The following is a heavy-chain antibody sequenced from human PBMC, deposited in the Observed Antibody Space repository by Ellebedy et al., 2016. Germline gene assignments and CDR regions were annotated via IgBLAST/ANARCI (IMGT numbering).Heavy chain of an antibody. CDR3: ATGGLERRY. J-gene: IGHJ4*02. CDR2: IKGDGIEK. D-gene: IGHD1-1*01. V-gene: IGHV3-7*01. Sequence: GESLKISCAASGFTFRTHWMTWVRQAPGKGLEWVASIKGDGIEKYYVDSVKGRFTVSRDNAKSSLYLQMNSVRAEDTAVYYCATGGLERRYWGQGTLVTVSS. CDR1: GFTFRTHW.